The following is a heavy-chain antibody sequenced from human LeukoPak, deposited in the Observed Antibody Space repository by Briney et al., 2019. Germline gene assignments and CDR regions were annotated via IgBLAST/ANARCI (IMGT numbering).Heavy chain of an antibody. CDR2: INPNSGGT. J-gene: IGHJ1*01. CDR3: ATFDSEGFEYFQH. V-gene: IGHV1-2*02. CDR1: GYTFTGYY. Sequence: ASVKVSCEASGYTFTGYYMHWVRQAPGQGLEWMGWINPNSGGTNYAQKFQGRVTMTRDTSISTAYMELSRLRSDDTAVYYCATFDSEGFEYFQHWGQGTLVTVSS. D-gene: IGHD3-22*01.